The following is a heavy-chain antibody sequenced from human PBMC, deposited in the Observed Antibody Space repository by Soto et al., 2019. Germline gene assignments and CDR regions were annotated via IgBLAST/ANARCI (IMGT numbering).Heavy chain of an antibody. CDR3: ARDPFSDYYYYGLDV. D-gene: IGHD3-3*02. V-gene: IGHV3-66*01. CDR1: GFSVSRSY. J-gene: IGHJ6*02. CDR2: IDLGGIA. Sequence: QLVESGGGLVQPGGSLRLSCAASGFSVSRSYMTWVRQAPGKGLEWVSIIDLGGIAHYTDSVKGRFTISRDSSQNTLYLHMTSLRAEDTAVYFCARDPFSDYYYYGLDVWGQGTTVTVSS.